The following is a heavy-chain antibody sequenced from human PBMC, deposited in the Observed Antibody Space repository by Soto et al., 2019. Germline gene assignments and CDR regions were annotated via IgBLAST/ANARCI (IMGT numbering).Heavy chain of an antibody. V-gene: IGHV1-69*05. CDR3: AREGVRGMDV. Sequence: QVQLVQSGAEMKKPGSSLKVSCKASGGTLNSYVITWVRQAPGQGLEWMGGIIPIFGTTNYAQKFQGRVTMTRNTSISTAYMELSSLRSEDTAVYYCAREGVRGMDVWGQGTTVTVSS. CDR1: GGTLNSYV. D-gene: IGHD3-16*01. CDR2: IIPIFGTT. J-gene: IGHJ6*02.